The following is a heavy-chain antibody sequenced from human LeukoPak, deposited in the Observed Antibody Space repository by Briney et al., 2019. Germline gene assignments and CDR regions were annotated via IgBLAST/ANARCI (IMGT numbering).Heavy chain of an antibody. CDR1: GYSISSGYY. CDR3: ARTDSSDAFDI. Sequence: SETLSLTCTVSGYSISSGYYWGWIRQPPGKGLEWIGSIYHSGSTYYNPSLKSRVTISVDTSKNQFSLKLSSVTAADTAVYYCARTDSSDAFDIWGQGTMVTVSS. V-gene: IGHV4-38-2*02. J-gene: IGHJ3*02. CDR2: IYHSGST. D-gene: IGHD3-22*01.